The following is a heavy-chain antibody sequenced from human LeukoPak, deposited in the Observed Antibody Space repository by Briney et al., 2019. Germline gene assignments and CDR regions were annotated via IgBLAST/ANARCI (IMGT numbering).Heavy chain of an antibody. CDR2: IIPIFGTA. D-gene: IGHD4-11*01. CDR1: GGTFSSYA. Sequence: ASVKVSCKASGGTFSSYAISWVRQAPGQGLERMGGIIPIFGTANYAQKFQGRVTITADESTSTAYMELSSLRSEDTAVYYCAGELPIGVTVTTPINYYYYYYMDVWGKGTTVTVSS. V-gene: IGHV1-69*13. J-gene: IGHJ6*03. CDR3: AGELPIGVTVTTPINYYYYYYMDV.